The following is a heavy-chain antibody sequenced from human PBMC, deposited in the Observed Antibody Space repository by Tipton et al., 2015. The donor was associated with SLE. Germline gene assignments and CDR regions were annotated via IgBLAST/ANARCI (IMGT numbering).Heavy chain of an antibody. CDR2: INHSGST. Sequence: TLSLTCAVYGGSFSGYYCSWIRQPPGKGLEWIGEINHSGSTNYNPSLKSRLTISLDTSKNQFSLKLRSVTAADTAVYYCARPLAAAHDAFDIWGQGTMVTVSS. J-gene: IGHJ3*02. D-gene: IGHD6-13*01. CDR3: ARPLAAAHDAFDI. CDR1: GGSFSGYY. V-gene: IGHV4-34*01.